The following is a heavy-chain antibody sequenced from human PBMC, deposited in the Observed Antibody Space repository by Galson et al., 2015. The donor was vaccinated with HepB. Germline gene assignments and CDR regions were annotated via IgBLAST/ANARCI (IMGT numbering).Heavy chain of an antibody. CDR2: IYSGGST. V-gene: IGHV3-66*01. D-gene: IGHD6-19*01. CDR1: GFTFSSNS. CDR3: ARAQWLVRAGFDY. Sequence: SLRLSCATSGFTFSSNSMNWVRQAPGKGLEWVSVIYSGGSTYYADSVKGRFTISRDNSKNTLYLQMNSLRAEDTAVYYCARAQWLVRAGFDYWGQGTLVTVSS. J-gene: IGHJ4*02.